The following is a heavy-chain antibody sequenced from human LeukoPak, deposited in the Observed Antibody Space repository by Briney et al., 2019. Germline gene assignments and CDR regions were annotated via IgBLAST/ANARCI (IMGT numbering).Heavy chain of an antibody. D-gene: IGHD6-13*01. CDR2: IRYDGSNK. CDR1: GFTFSSYG. Sequence: GGSLRLSCAASGFTFSSYGMHWVSQAPGKGLEWVAFIRYDGSNKYYADSVKGRFTISRDNSKNTLYLQMNSLRAEDTAVYYCAKHSSSWDPGFDYWGQGTLVTVSS. V-gene: IGHV3-30*02. CDR3: AKHSSSWDPGFDY. J-gene: IGHJ4*02.